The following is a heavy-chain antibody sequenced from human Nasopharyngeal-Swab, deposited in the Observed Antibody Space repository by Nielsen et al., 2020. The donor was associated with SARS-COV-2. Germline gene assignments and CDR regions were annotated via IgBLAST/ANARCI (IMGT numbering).Heavy chain of an antibody. CDR3: ALAVYDYIDY. J-gene: IGHJ4*02. CDR1: GFTFSSDG. CDR2: ISYDGSNK. V-gene: IGHV3-30*03. Sequence: GGSLRLSCAASGFTFSSDGMHWVRQAPGKGLEWVAVISYDGSNKYYADSVKGRFTISRDNSKNTLYLQMNSLRAEDTAVYYCALAVYDYIDYWGQGTLVTVSS. D-gene: IGHD5/OR15-5a*01.